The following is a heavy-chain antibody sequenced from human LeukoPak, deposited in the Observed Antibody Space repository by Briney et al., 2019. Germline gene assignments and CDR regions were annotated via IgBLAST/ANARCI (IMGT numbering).Heavy chain of an antibody. J-gene: IGHJ4*02. CDR3: TRSDFWSGYYSDY. CDR1: GFTFSNYW. CDR2: IRSKAYGGTT. D-gene: IGHD3-3*01. V-gene: IGHV3-49*04. Sequence: PGGSLRLSCAASGFTFSNYWMSWVRQAPGKGLEWVGFIRSKAYGGTTGYAASVKGRFTISRDDSKSIAYLQMNSLKTEDTAVYYCTRSDFWSGYYSDYWGQGTLVTVSS.